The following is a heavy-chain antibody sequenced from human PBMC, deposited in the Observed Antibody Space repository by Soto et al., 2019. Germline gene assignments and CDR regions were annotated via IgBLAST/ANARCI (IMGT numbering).Heavy chain of an antibody. D-gene: IGHD7-27*01. V-gene: IGHV4-59*01. Sequence: SETLSLTCTVSGGSISSYYWSWIRQPPGKGLEWIGYIYYSGSTNYNPSLKSRVTISVDTSKNQFSLKLSSVTAADTAVYYCARATTHWGLADYWGQGTLVTVSS. J-gene: IGHJ4*02. CDR2: IYYSGST. CDR3: ARATTHWGLADY. CDR1: GGSISSYY.